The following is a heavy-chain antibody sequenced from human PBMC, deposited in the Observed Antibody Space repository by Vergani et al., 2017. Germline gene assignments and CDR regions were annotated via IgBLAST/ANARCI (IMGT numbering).Heavy chain of an antibody. J-gene: IGHJ3*02. V-gene: IGHV4-31*03. CDR1: GGSISSGGYY. Sequence: QVQLQESGPGLVKPSQTLSLICTVSGGSISSGGYYWSWIRQHPGKGLEWIGYIHYSGRTYYNPSLKSRVTISVDTSKNQFSLKLSSVTAADTAVYYCAREPAAAAQGDAFDIWGQGTMVTVSS. CDR3: AREPAAAAQGDAFDI. D-gene: IGHD6-13*01. CDR2: IHYSGRT.